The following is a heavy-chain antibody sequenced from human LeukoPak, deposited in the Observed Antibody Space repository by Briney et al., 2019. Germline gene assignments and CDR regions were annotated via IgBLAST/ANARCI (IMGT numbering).Heavy chain of an antibody. CDR2: INHSGST. V-gene: IGHV4-34*01. J-gene: IGHJ4*02. CDR1: GGSFSGYY. CDR3: ASLHYYDSRTGGPIDY. Sequence: PSETPSLTCAVYGGSFSGYYWSWIRQPPGKGLEWIGEINHSGSTNYNPSLKSRVTISVDTSKNQFSLKLSSVTAADTAVYYCASLHYYDSRTGGPIDYWGQGTLVTVSS. D-gene: IGHD3-22*01.